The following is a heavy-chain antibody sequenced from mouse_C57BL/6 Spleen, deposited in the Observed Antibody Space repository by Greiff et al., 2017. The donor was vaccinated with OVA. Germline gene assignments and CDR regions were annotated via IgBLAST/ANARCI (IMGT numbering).Heavy chain of an antibody. CDR1: GYTFTSYW. V-gene: IGHV1-64*01. D-gene: IGHD2-5*01. J-gene: IGHJ4*01. Sequence: QVHVKQPGAELVKPGASVKLSCKASGYTFTSYWMHWVKQRPGQGLEWIGMIHPNSGSTNYNEKFKSKATLTVDKSSSTAYMQLSSLTSEDSAVYYCARGGAYYSNYDAMDYWGQGTSVTVSS. CDR2: IHPNSGST. CDR3: ARGGAYYSNYDAMDY.